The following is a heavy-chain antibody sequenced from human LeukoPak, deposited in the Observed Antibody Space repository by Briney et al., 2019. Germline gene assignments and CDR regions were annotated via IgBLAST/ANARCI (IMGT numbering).Heavy chain of an antibody. CDR1: GFTFSTYT. J-gene: IGHJ6*04. V-gene: IGHV3-21*01. Sequence: GGSLRLSCAASGFTFSTYTMNWVRQAPGKGLEWVSSISSRSSYIYYADSVKGRFTISRDNAKNSLYLQMNSLRAEDTAVYYCAELGITMIGGVWGKGTTVTISS. CDR2: ISSRSSYI. CDR3: AELGITMIGGV. D-gene: IGHD3-10*02.